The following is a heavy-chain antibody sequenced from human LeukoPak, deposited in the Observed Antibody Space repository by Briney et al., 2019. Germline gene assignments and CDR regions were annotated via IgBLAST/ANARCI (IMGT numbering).Heavy chain of an antibody. CDR2: INPNSGGT. CDR1: GYTFTGYY. V-gene: IGHV1-2*02. Sequence: ASVKVSCKASGYTFTGYYMHWVRQAPGQGLEWMGWINPNSGGTNYAQKFQGRVTMTRDTSISTAYTELSRLRSDDTAVYYCARFDLHWGYFDYWGQGTLVTVSS. J-gene: IGHJ4*02. CDR3: ARFDLHWGYFDY. D-gene: IGHD7-27*01.